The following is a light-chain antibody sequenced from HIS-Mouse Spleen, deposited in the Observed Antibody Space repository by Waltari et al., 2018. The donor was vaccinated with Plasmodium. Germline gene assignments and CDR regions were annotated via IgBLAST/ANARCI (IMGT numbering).Light chain of an antibody. J-gene: IGKJ4*01. CDR3: QQSYSTPQLT. V-gene: IGKV1-39*01. Sequence: DIQMTQSPSSLSASVGDRVTITCRASQSISRYLNWDEEKPGKAPKRLIYAASSLQSAVPSRFSGSGSVTDFTLTISSLQPEDFATYYCQQSYSTPQLTFGGGTKVEIK. CDR1: QSISRY. CDR2: AAS.